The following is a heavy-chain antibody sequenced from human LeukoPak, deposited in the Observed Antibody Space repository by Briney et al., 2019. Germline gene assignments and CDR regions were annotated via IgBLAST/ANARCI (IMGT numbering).Heavy chain of an antibody. CDR3: ARAGIVVVPAAKGDYFDY. V-gene: IGHV4-31*03. J-gene: IGHJ4*02. Sequence: SETLSLTCTVSGGSISSGGYYWSWIRQHPGRGLEWNGYIYYRGSTYYNPSLKSRVTISVDTSKNQFSLKLSSVTAAGTAVYYCARAGIVVVPAAKGDYFDYWGQGTLVTVSS. CDR2: IYYRGST. CDR1: GGSISSGGYY. D-gene: IGHD2-2*01.